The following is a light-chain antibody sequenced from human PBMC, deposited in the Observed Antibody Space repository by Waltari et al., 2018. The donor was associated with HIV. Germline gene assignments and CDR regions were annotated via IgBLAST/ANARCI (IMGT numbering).Light chain of an antibody. V-gene: IGLV2-14*02. J-gene: IGLJ2*01. Sequence: QSALTQPASVSGSPGQSITISCTGTSSDVGSYNLVSWYQQHPGKAPKLLMYDVSSRPSGVSDRFSGSKSGHTASLTISGIQTEDEAHYYCTSYTSLTTVVFGGGTKLTVL. CDR2: DVS. CDR3: TSYTSLTTVV. CDR1: SSDVGSYNL.